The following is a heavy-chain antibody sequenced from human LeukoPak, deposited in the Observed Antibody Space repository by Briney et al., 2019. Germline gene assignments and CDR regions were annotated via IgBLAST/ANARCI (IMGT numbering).Heavy chain of an antibody. Sequence: GVSLRLSCAAYAFIFSTFSMNWVRPAPGEGREWISYISSSSSAIYYGDSVKGRFAISRDNAKNSLYLQMNSLRAEDASIYCCARENWDLVAGPMDGWGKGTTVTVSS. CDR3: ARENWDLVAGPMDG. CDR2: ISSSSSAI. CDR1: AFIFSTFS. D-gene: IGHD1-26*01. J-gene: IGHJ6*04. V-gene: IGHV3-48*01.